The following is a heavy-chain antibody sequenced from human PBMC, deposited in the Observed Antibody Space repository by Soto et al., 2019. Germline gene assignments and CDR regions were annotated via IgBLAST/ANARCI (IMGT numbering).Heavy chain of an antibody. CDR2: MNPNSGNT. CDR1: GYTFTSYD. CDR3: VRGGIALEDYYYYGMDV. V-gene: IGHV1-8*01. D-gene: IGHD6-13*01. Sequence: ASVKVSCKASGYTFTSYDINWVRQATGQGLEWMGWMNPNSGNTGYVQKFQGRVTMTRNTSISTAYMELSSLRSEDTAVYYCVRGGIALEDYYYYGMDVWGQGTTVTVSS. J-gene: IGHJ6*02.